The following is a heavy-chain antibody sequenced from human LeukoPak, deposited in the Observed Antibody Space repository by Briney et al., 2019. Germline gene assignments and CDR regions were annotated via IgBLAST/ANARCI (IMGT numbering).Heavy chain of an antibody. Sequence: GGSLRLSCAASGFTFSSYAMHWVRQAPGKGLEWAAVISYDGSNKYYADSVKGRFTISRDNSKNTLYLQMNSLRAEDTAVYYCARAGTDSRGCFDYWGQGTLVTVSS. CDR2: ISYDGSNK. CDR3: ARAGTDSRGCFDY. CDR1: GFTFSSYA. J-gene: IGHJ4*02. V-gene: IGHV3-30-3*01. D-gene: IGHD3-22*01.